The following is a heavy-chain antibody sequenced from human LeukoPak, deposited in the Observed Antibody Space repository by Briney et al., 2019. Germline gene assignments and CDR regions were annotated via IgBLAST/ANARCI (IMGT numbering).Heavy chain of an antibody. Sequence: GGSLRLSCSASGFTFSSYAMHWVRQAPGKGLEYVSAISSNGGSTYYADSVKGRFTISRDNSRNTLYLQMSSLRAEDTAVYYCAKSQQLVRPDAFDIWGQGTTVTVSS. V-gene: IGHV3-64D*09. CDR3: AKSQQLVRPDAFDI. CDR2: ISSNGGST. J-gene: IGHJ3*02. CDR1: GFTFSSYA. D-gene: IGHD6-13*01.